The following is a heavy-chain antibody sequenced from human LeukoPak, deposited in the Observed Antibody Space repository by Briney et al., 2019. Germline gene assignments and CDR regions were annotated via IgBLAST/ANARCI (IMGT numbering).Heavy chain of an antibody. D-gene: IGHD3-10*01. CDR1: GGAMSSGSDY. CDR2: IYFSGST. CDR3: ARSYGSGSYYTLFDP. J-gene: IGHJ5*02. V-gene: IGHV4-39*01. Sequence: PAETLSLPCTFAGGAMSSGSDYLCWVRQPPGKGQEWIGSIYFSGSTYYNPSLKSRVTISVDTSKNQFSLKLSPVTAADTAVYYCARSYGSGSYYTLFDPWGQGTLVTVSS.